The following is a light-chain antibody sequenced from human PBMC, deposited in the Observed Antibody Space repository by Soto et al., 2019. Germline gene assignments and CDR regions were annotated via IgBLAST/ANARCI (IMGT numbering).Light chain of an antibody. CDR2: GAS. J-gene: IGKJ5*01. Sequence: DIVIAQSPLSLPFTHRDPSSISCMSSQSLLHSNGYNYLDWYLQKPGQSPQLLIYGASSRATGIPVRFSGSGSGTEFTLTISSLQSEDFAVYYCQQYYTWPLTFGQGTRLEIK. CDR3: QQYYTWPLT. V-gene: IGKV2-28*01. CDR1: QSLLHSNGYNY.